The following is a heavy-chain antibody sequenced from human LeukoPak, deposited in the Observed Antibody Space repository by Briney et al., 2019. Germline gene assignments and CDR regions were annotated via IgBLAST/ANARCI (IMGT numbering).Heavy chain of an antibody. Sequence: PGGSLRLSCAASGFSFDDYPMHWVRQAPAKGLEWVSLINEDGGKTFYADSVRGRFTISRDNSKNSLYLQMNSLRTEDTALYYCAKEIDTLGTNAFDIWGQGTIVTVSS. J-gene: IGHJ3*02. CDR2: INEDGGKT. D-gene: IGHD2-15*01. CDR3: AKEIDTLGTNAFDI. CDR1: GFSFDDYP. V-gene: IGHV3-43*02.